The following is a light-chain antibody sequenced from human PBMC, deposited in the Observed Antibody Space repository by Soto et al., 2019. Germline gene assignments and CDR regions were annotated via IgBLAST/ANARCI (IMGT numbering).Light chain of an antibody. CDR2: GAS. CDR1: QSVSNN. CDR3: QQYHKWPLT. V-gene: IGKV3-15*01. J-gene: IGKJ4*01. Sequence: EIVMTQAPATLSVSPGERATVPCRASQSVSNNLAWYQQKPGQAPSLLIYGASARATGIPARFSGSGYGTECTLTISSLQSEDVAVYYCQQYHKWPLTLGGGTKVDI.